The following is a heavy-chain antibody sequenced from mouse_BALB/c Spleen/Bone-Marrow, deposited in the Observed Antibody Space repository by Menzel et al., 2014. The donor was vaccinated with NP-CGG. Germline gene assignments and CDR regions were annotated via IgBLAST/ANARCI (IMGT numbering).Heavy chain of an antibody. CDR3: ARHAYYDQTEVSFVY. D-gene: IGHD2-4*01. J-gene: IGHJ3*01. V-gene: IGHV5-9-2*01. CDR2: ISGGGSYT. CDR1: GFTFSNYG. Sequence: EVKLVESGGGLVKTGGSLKLSCAASGFTFSNYGMSWVRQTPEKRLEWVATISGGGSYTFYSDSVKERFTISRDNAKNNLYPQLSSLRSEDTALYYCARHAYYDQTEVSFVYWGQGTLVTVPA.